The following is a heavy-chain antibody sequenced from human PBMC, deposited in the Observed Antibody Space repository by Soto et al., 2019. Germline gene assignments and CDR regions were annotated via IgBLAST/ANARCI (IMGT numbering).Heavy chain of an antibody. J-gene: IGHJ5*02. V-gene: IGHV6-1*01. D-gene: IGHD1-26*01. Sequence: QTLSLTCVVSGDSISSNSAAWNWIRQSPSRGLEYLGRTYYRSKWHNSYAVSVESRITINPDTSRNQISLQLKSVTPEDTGVYYCARGVSGSRAPNWFDPWGQGILVTVSS. CDR3: ARGVSGSRAPNWFDP. CDR1: GDSISSNSAA. CDR2: TYYRSKWHN.